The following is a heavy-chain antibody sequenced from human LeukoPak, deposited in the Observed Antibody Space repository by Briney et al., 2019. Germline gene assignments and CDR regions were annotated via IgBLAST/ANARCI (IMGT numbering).Heavy chain of an antibody. V-gene: IGHV1-46*01. CDR1: GYTFTSYG. D-gene: IGHD6-19*01. J-gene: IGHJ4*02. CDR3: ARDQVAGTYYFDH. Sequence: PGASVKVSCKASGYTFTSYGISWVRQAPGQGLEWMGIMSPGGGSTSYPQKFQGRVTMTRDTSTSTVYMELSSLRSEDTAVYYCARDQVAGTYYFDHWGQGTLITVSS. CDR2: MSPGGGST.